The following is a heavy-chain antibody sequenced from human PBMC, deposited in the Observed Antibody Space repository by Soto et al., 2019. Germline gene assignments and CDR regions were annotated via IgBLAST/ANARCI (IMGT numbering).Heavy chain of an antibody. CDR2: INHSGST. Sequence: SETLSLTCAVYGGSFSGYYWSWSRQPPGKGLEWIGEINHSGSTNYNPSLKSRVTISVDTSKNQFSLKLSSVTAADTAVYYCARESLRGDKLWFDPWGQGTLVTVSS. V-gene: IGHV4-34*01. CDR3: ARESLRGDKLWFDP. D-gene: IGHD2-15*01. CDR1: GGSFSGYY. J-gene: IGHJ5*02.